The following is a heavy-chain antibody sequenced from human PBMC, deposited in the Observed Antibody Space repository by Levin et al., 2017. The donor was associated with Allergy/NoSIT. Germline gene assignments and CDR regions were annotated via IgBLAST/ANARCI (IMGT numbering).Heavy chain of an antibody. V-gene: IGHV5-51*01. J-gene: IGHJ4*02. CDR1: GYSFTNYW. Sequence: SGGSLRLSCKASGYSFTNYWFGWVRQKPGKGLEWMGLIFPADSDTRYSPSFQGQIIMSVDKSISTAYLQWSSLKASDSAIYYCARRDSEGSNSFDYWGQGTLVTVSS. D-gene: IGHD2-15*01. CDR2: IFPADSDT. CDR3: ARRDSEGSNSFDY.